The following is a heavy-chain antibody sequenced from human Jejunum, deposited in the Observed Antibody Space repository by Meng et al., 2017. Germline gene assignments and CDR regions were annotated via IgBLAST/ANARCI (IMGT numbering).Heavy chain of an antibody. CDR3: ARERWEDYESRGFDS. CDR2: IHYIGSA. J-gene: IGHJ4*02. D-gene: IGHD3-22*01. CDR1: GGSISSDDYY. Sequence: QFQLQESGPGLVKPSQTLSLTCTFSGGSISSDDYYWSWLRQPPGKGLEWIGYIHYIGSACYHPALKSRATVSVDTSKNQFSLELKSVTAADTALYYCARERWEDYESRGFDSWGQGTLVTVSS. V-gene: IGHV4-30-4*01.